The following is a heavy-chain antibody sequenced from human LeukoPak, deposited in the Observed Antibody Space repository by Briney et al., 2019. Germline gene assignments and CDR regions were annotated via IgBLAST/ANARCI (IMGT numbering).Heavy chain of an antibody. Sequence: SVKVSCKASGGTFSGYAISWVRQAPGQGLEWMGGIIPIFGTANYAQKFQGRVTITADESTSTAYMELSSLRSEDTAVYYCARGLGDWHYYDSKGWGQGTLVTVSS. CDR2: IIPIFGTA. CDR3: ARGLGDWHYYDSKG. CDR1: GGTFSGYA. J-gene: IGHJ4*02. V-gene: IGHV1-69*13. D-gene: IGHD3-22*01.